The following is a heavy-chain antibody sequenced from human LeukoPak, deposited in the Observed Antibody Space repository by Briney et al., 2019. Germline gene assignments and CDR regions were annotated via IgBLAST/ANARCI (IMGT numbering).Heavy chain of an antibody. CDR2: IYWDDDK. J-gene: IGHJ4*02. D-gene: IGHD4-17*01. V-gene: IGHV2-5*02. Sequence: SGPTLVNPTQPLTLTCTFSGFSLSTSGVGGGWIRQPPGKALEWLALIYWDDDKRYSPSLKSRLTITKDTSKNQVVLTMTNMDPVDTATYYCAHGLYGDYYFDYWGQGTLVTVSS. CDR1: GFSLSTSGVG. CDR3: AHGLYGDYYFDY.